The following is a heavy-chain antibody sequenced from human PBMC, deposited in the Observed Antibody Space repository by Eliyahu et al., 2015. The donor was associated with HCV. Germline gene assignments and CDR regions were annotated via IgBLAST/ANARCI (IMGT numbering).Heavy chain of an antibody. D-gene: IGHD6-19*01. J-gene: IGHJ4*02. CDR3: ARDRLSYSSVWYVDY. V-gene: IGHV3-23*01. CDR2: ISGSGANT. Sequence: EVQLLESGGGLVQPGGSLRLSCAASPFTFKNYAMSWVRQAPGKGLQWVSTISGSGANTYYADSVKGRFTISRDNSKNTLYLQMNSLKVEDTATYYCARDRLSYSSVWYVDYWGQGTLVTVSS. CDR1: PFTFKNYA.